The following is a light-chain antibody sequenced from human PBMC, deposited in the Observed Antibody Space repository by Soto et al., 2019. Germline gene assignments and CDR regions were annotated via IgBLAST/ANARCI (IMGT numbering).Light chain of an antibody. Sequence: ESVLTQSPGTLSLSPGERATLSCRVSQSVRSSYLAWYQQKPGQAPRLLIYGASSRATGIPDRFSGSGSGTDFTLTISRLEPEEFAVYYCQQYGSSPPDTFGQGTKLEIK. CDR3: QQYGSSPPDT. J-gene: IGKJ2*01. V-gene: IGKV3-20*01. CDR2: GAS. CDR1: QSVRSSY.